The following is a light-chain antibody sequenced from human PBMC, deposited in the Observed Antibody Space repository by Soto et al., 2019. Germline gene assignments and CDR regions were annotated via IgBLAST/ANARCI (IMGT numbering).Light chain of an antibody. CDR3: QQYNDRPPWT. CDR1: QSVRSD. Sequence: EIVLTQSPATLSVSPGQRATLSCRASQSVRSDLAWYQQKPGQAPRLLIYGASTRATGIPARFSGSGSGTEFTLTISSLQSEDFAVYYCQQYNDRPPWTFGQGTKVDI. V-gene: IGKV3D-15*01. CDR2: GAS. J-gene: IGKJ1*01.